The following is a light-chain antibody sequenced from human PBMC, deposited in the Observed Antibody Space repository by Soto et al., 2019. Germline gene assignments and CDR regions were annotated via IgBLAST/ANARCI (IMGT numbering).Light chain of an antibody. J-gene: IGLJ1*01. CDR1: SSNIGAGSD. V-gene: IGLV1-40*01. CDR2: GNT. Sequence: QSVLTQPPSISWAPGQRVTIPCTGSSSNIGAGSDVHWYHQLPGTAPKLLIYGNTNRPSGVPDRFSGSKSGTSASLAIAGLQTEDEGDYYCQTYDSSLSGLYVFGTGTKVTVL. CDR3: QTYDSSLSGLYV.